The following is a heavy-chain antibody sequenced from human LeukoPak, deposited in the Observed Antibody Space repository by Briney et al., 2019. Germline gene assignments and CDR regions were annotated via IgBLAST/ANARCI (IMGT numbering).Heavy chain of an antibody. Sequence: SETLSLTCTVSGGSISSSSYYWGWIRQPPGKGLEWIGSIYYSGSTYYNPSLKSRVTISVDTSKNQFSLKLSSVTAADTAVYYCARRSKYYDFWSGYYPSLTEYYYYYYMDVWGKGTTVTVSS. CDR1: GGSISSSSYY. V-gene: IGHV4-39*01. CDR2: IYYSGST. D-gene: IGHD3-3*01. CDR3: ARRSKYYDFWSGYYPSLTEYYYYYYMDV. J-gene: IGHJ6*03.